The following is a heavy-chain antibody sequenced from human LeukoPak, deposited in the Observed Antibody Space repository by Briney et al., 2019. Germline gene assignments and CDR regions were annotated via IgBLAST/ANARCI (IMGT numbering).Heavy chain of an antibody. CDR1: GFTFSSYS. Sequence: GGSLRLSCAAPGFTFSSYSMNWVRQAPGKGLEWVSYISYSGSMMYYADSVTGRLTISRDNAKNSLYLQMNSLRAEDTAVYYCARDQYSGIDYWGQGTLVTVSS. V-gene: IGHV3-48*01. D-gene: IGHD1-26*01. J-gene: IGHJ4*02. CDR2: ISYSGSMM. CDR3: ARDQYSGIDY.